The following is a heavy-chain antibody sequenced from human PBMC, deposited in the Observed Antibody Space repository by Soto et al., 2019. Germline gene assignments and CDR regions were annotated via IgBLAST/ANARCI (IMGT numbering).Heavy chain of an antibody. D-gene: IGHD2-15*01. CDR1: RFTFSTYA. CDR3: AKSPFGGPAI. J-gene: IGHJ3*02. V-gene: IGHV3-23*01. CDR2: ISGGGGDT. Sequence: GGSLRLSCAASRFTFSTYAMSWVRQAPGKGLEWVSGISGGGGDTSYADSVRGRFTCSRDNSKNTLYLQMNSLRAEDTALYYCAKSPFGGPAIWGQGTIVTVSS.